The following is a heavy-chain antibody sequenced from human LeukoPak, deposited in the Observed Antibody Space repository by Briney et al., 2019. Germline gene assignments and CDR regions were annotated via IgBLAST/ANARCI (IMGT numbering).Heavy chain of an antibody. J-gene: IGHJ4*01. V-gene: IGHV3-74*01. Sequence: PGGSLRLSCVASEFNLFSYGMQWVRQAPGKGLVWVSRIFTDGTTTSYADSVKGRFTISRDNAKNTLYLQMNSLRAEDTAVYYCARELPREVTLDYWGKGTLVTVSP. CDR1: EFNLFSYG. CDR3: ARELPREVTLDY. D-gene: IGHD2-21*02. CDR2: IFTDGTTT.